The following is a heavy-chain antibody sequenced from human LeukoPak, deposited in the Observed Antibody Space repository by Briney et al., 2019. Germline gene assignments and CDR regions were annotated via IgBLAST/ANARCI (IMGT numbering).Heavy chain of an antibody. J-gene: IGHJ4*02. D-gene: IGHD3-22*01. CDR3: AREKPFYDSSGYYYPIAFDY. V-gene: IGHV3-74*01. CDR2: INHDGSST. CDR1: GFTFTTFW. Sequence: PGGSLRLSCATSGFTFTTFWMHWVRQAPGKGLVWVSRINHDGSSTNYADSVKGRFTIARDNAKNSLYLQMNSLRAEDTALYYCAREKPFYDSSGYYYPIAFDYWGQGTLVTVSS.